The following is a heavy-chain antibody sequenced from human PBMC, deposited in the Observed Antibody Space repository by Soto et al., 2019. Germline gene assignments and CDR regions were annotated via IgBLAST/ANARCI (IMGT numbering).Heavy chain of an antibody. CDR2: ISGSGGST. Sequence: GGSLRLSCAASGFTLSSYAMSWVRQAPGKGLEWVSAISGSGGSTYYADSVKGRFTISRDNSKNTLYLQMNSLRAEDTAVYYCAKAYYYDSSGYNPFDYWGQGTLVTVSS. J-gene: IGHJ4*02. CDR1: GFTLSSYA. D-gene: IGHD3-22*01. CDR3: AKAYYYDSSGYNPFDY. V-gene: IGHV3-23*01.